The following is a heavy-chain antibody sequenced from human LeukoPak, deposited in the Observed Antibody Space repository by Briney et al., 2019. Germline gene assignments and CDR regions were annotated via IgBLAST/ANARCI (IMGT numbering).Heavy chain of an antibody. Sequence: ASVKVSCKASGYTFTSYYMHWVRQVPGQGLEWMGIINPSGGSTSYAQKFQGRVTMTRDMSTSTVYIELSSLRPEDTAVYYCARDIVVVPAAPSAEHNWFDPWGQGTLATVSS. D-gene: IGHD2-2*01. CDR2: INPSGGST. CDR1: GYTFTSYY. CDR3: ARDIVVVPAAPSAEHNWFDP. J-gene: IGHJ5*02. V-gene: IGHV1-46*01.